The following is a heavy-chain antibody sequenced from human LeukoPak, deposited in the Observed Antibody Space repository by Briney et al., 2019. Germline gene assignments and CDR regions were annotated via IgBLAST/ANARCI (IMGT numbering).Heavy chain of an antibody. V-gene: IGHV3-9*01. CDR3: AKGQTVGATSWFDP. CDR1: GFTFDDYA. Sequence: GGSLRLSCAASGFTFDDYAMHWVRHAPGKGLEWVSGISWNSGSIGYADSMKGRFTISRDNAKNSLYLQMNSLRAEDTALYYCAKGQTVGATSWFDPWGQGTLVTVSS. J-gene: IGHJ5*02. CDR2: ISWNSGSI. D-gene: IGHD1-26*01.